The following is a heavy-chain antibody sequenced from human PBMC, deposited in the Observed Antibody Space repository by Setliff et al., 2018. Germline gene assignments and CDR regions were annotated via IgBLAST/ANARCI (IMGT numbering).Heavy chain of an antibody. CDR3: ASCRFQVPYNY. V-gene: IGHV4-39*01. Sequence: SETLSLTCTVPGDSISSFSYYWGWIRQPPGKGLEWIGTIYDSGKTYYNPSLKSRVTISVDTSKNQFSLKLNSATAADTGVYYCASCRFQVPYNYWGQGTLVTVSS. J-gene: IGHJ4*02. CDR1: GDSISSFSYY. D-gene: IGHD2-2*02. CDR2: IYDSGKT.